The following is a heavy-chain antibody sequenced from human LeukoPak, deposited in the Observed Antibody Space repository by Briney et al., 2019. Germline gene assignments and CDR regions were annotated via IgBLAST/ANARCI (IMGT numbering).Heavy chain of an antibody. CDR2: IGGSGGGT. CDR3: AKGADTAMANYFDY. Sequence: GGSLRLSCAASGFTFKNYGMSWVRQAPGKGLEWVSAIGGSGGGTYNADPARGRFTISRDNLKNTLYLQLHTLSLEDTAVYYLAKGADTAMANYFDYWGQGTLVTVSS. V-gene: IGHV3-23*01. CDR1: GFTFKNYG. D-gene: IGHD5-18*01. J-gene: IGHJ4*02.